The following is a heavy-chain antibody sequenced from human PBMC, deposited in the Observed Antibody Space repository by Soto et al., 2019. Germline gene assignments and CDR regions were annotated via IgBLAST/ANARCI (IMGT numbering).Heavy chain of an antibody. J-gene: IGHJ6*02. CDR3: AKDRGRGSPVSGGMDV. CDR1: GFTLSGYN. V-gene: IGHV3-21*01. Sequence: EVQLVESGGGLVKPGGSLRLSCAASGFTLSGYNMNWVRQAPGKGLEWVSSISSSSNHIYYADPVKGRFTISRDNANNSLYLQMNSLRAEDTAVYYCAKDRGRGSPVSGGMDVWGQGTTVTVSS. CDR2: ISSSSNHI. D-gene: IGHD3-10*01.